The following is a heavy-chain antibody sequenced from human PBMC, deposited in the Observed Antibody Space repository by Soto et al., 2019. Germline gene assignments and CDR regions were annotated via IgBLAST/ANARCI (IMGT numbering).Heavy chain of an antibody. V-gene: IGHV3-15*07. CDR1: GFTFSNAW. CDR2: VKSKTDGGTT. CDR3: ATMYSSSSTPYYYYAMDV. J-gene: IGHJ6*02. Sequence: GGSLRLSCAASGFTFSNAWMNWVRQAPGKGLEWVGRVKSKTDGGTTEYAAPVKGRFTISREDSKNTLFLQMNSLKTEDTAVYYCATMYSSSSTPYYYYAMDVWGQGTTVTVSS. D-gene: IGHD6-6*01.